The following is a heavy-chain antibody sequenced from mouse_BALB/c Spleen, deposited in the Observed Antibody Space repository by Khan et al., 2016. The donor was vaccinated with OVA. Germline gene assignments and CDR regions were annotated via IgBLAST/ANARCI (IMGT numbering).Heavy chain of an antibody. V-gene: IGHV14-1*02. J-gene: IGHJ3*01. Sequence: VQLKQSGAELVRPGTLVRLSCKASGFTIKDYYMHWVKQRPEQGLVWIGRIDPENGDTIYDQKFQGKASITSDTSSNTAYLQLSSLSSEDSAVYYCAKGGDSPGFAYWGQGALVTVSA. D-gene: IGHD2-13*01. CDR1: GFTIKDYY. CDR2: IDPENGDT. CDR3: AKGGDSPGFAY.